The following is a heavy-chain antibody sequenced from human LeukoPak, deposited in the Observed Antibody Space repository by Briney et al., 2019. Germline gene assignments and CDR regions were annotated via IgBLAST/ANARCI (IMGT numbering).Heavy chain of an antibody. V-gene: IGHV4-31*03. CDR2: IYYSGRT. J-gene: IGHJ5*02. CDR3: ARALSGWFDP. Sequence: SETLSLTCTGSGGSISSGGYYWSWTRQHPGKGLEWIGYIYYSGRTYYNPSLKSRVTISVDTSKNQFSLKLSSVTAADTAVYYCARALSGWFDPWGQGTLVTVSS. D-gene: IGHD3-16*01. CDR1: GGSISSGGYY.